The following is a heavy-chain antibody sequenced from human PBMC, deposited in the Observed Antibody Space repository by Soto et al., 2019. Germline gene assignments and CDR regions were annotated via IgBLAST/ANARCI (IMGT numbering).Heavy chain of an antibody. D-gene: IGHD3-3*01. CDR3: ARCFGASNWFDP. CDR1: GYTFTGYH. Sequence: QVQLVQSGAEVKEPGASVKVSCKASGYTFTGYHIHWLRQAPGQGLEWMGWINTNSGATNSAQNFQGWVTMTRDTSINTAYVQLSRLTSDDTAVDYCARCFGASNWFDPWGQGTLVTVSS. CDR2: INTNSGAT. J-gene: IGHJ5*02. V-gene: IGHV1-2*04.